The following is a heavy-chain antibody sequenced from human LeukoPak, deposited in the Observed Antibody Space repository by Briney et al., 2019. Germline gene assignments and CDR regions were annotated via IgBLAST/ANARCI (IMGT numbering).Heavy chain of an antibody. D-gene: IGHD3-22*01. Sequence: GASVKVSCKASGYTFTSYDINWVRQATGQGLEWMGRINPNSGGTNYAQKFQGRVTMTRDTSISTAYMELSSLRSEDTAVYYCARGYDNTLGAFDIWGQGTMVTVSS. V-gene: IGHV1-2*06. CDR2: INPNSGGT. CDR1: GYTFTSYD. J-gene: IGHJ3*02. CDR3: ARGYDNTLGAFDI.